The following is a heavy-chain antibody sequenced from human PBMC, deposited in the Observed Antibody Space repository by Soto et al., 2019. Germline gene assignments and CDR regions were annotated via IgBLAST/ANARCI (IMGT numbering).Heavy chain of an antibody. CDR3: GRGDLVYDK. CDR1: GGSVSADS. D-gene: IGHD3-10*01. J-gene: IGHJ4*02. V-gene: IGHV4-59*02. Sequence: PSETLSLTCNVSGGSVSADSWNWLRLAPEKGLELIAYLHKTGATRYNPYLESRAAISVDTSKNQLSLELRSVSAADTAIYYCGRGDLVYDKWGQGTRVPVS. CDR2: LHKTGAT.